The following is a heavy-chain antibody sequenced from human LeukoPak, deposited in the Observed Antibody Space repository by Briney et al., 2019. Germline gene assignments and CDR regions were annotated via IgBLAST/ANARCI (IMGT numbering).Heavy chain of an antibody. Sequence: PGGSLRLSCAASGFTFSSYAMHWVRQAPGKGLEWVAVISYDGSNKYYADSVKGRFTISRDNSKNTLYLQMNSLRAEDTAVDYCARGGGYCSSTSCPQDYWGQGTLVTVSS. CDR3: ARGGGYCSSTSCPQDY. J-gene: IGHJ4*02. V-gene: IGHV3-30*04. CDR1: GFTFSSYA. D-gene: IGHD2-2*01. CDR2: ISYDGSNK.